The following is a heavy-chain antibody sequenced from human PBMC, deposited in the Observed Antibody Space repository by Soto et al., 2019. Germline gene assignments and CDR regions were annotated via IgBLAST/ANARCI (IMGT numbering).Heavy chain of an antibody. J-gene: IGHJ4*02. CDR2: IYYSGST. CDR3: ARAFRVGDY. V-gene: IGHV4-59*01. CDR1: GGSISGYY. Sequence: TLSLTCTVSGGSISGYYWTWIRQPPGKGLEWIGYIYYSGSTNYNPSLKSRVTISVDTSKKQLSLKLRSVTAADTAVYYCARAFRVGDYWGQGTLVTVSS. D-gene: IGHD2-15*01.